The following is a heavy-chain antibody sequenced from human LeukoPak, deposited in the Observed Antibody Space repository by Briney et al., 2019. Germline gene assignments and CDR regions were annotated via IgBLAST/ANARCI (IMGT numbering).Heavy chain of an antibody. D-gene: IGHD6-19*01. V-gene: IGHV3-23*01. J-gene: IGHJ3*02. CDR3: AKIQGWFNDAFHI. Sequence: GGTLRLSCSASGFRLSSYGMSWVRQAPGKGLEWVSGISDSGEHTHYADSVKGRFSISRDTSTNTLFMQMNSLRVEDTAIYYCAKIQGWFNDAFHIGGQGTNVIVSS. CDR2: ISDSGEHT. CDR1: GFRLSSYG.